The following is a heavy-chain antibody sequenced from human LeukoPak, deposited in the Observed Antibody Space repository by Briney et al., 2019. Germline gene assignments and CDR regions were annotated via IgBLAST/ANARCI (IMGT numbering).Heavy chain of an antibody. CDR2: ISGSGGST. D-gene: IGHD3-10*01. J-gene: IGHJ4*02. CDR3: AKSPGTMVRGVSYFDY. CDR1: GFTFSSYA. Sequence: GGSLRLSCAASGFTFSSYAMSWVRQAPGKGLEWVSAISGSGGSTYYADSVKGRFTISRDNSKNTLYLQMNSLRAEDRAVYYCAKSPGTMVRGVSYFDYWGQGTLVTVSS. V-gene: IGHV3-23*01.